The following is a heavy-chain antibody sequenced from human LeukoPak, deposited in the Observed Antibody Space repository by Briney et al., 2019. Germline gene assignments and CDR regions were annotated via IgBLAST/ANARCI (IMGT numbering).Heavy chain of an antibody. CDR3: ARGGMTTVTTFWFDP. Sequence: SETLSLTCTVSGVSISSYYWSWIRQPPGKGLEWIGHIYYSGSTNYNPSLKSRVTISVDTSKNQFSLKLSSVTAADTAVYYCARGGMTTVTTFWFDPWGQGTLVTVSS. CDR2: IYYSGST. D-gene: IGHD4-17*01. CDR1: GVSISSYY. V-gene: IGHV4-59*01. J-gene: IGHJ5*02.